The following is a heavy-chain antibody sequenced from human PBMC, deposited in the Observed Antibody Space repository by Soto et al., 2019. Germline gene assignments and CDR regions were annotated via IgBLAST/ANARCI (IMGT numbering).Heavy chain of an antibody. CDR3: ARGALWLEAYFDY. D-gene: IGHD5-18*01. Sequence: LRLSCAASGFTCSSYAMHWVRQAPGKGLEWVAVISYDGSNKYYADSVKGRFTISRDNSKNTLYLQMNSLRAEDTAVYYCARGALWLEAYFDYWGQGTLVTGSS. J-gene: IGHJ4*02. CDR1: GFTCSSYA. V-gene: IGHV3-30-3*01. CDR2: ISYDGSNK.